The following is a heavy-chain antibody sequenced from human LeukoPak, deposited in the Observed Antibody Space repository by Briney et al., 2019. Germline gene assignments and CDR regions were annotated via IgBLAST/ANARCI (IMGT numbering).Heavy chain of an antibody. D-gene: IGHD4-11*01. CDR2: INTDGSTT. CDR1: GFTFRNYW. CDR3: ASDTTVGY. J-gene: IGHJ4*02. Sequence: GGSLRLSCAVSGFTFRNYWMHWVRQAPGKGLMWVSRINTDGSTTYYADSVKGRFIISRDNAKNTVYLQMTSLRAEDTAVYFCASDTTVGYWGQGTQVTVSS. V-gene: IGHV3-74*01.